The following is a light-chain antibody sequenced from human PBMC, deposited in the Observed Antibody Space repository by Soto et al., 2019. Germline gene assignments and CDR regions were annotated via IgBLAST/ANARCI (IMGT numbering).Light chain of an antibody. CDR1: QSISSW. CDR3: QQYNSYPIT. Sequence: DIHMTQSPSTLSASVGDRVTITCRASQSISSWLAWHQQKPGKAPKLLIYKASSLESGVLSRFSVSGSGTEFTLTISSLQPDDFATYYCQQYNSYPITFGQGTRLEIK. V-gene: IGKV1-5*03. CDR2: KAS. J-gene: IGKJ5*01.